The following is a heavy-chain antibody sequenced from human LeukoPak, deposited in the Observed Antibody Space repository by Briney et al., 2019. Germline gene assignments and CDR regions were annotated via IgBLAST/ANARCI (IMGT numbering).Heavy chain of an antibody. CDR1: GFTFRNYG. Sequence: QPGRSLRLSCAASGFTFRNYGIHWVRQAPGKELEWVAIIWYDGSNKYYADSVKGRFTISRDNSKNTLYPQMISLRAEDTAVYYCAKDRLLLAVAGTADCWGQGTLVTVSS. CDR3: AKDRLLLAVAGTADC. D-gene: IGHD6-19*01. CDR2: IWYDGSNK. V-gene: IGHV3-33*06. J-gene: IGHJ4*02.